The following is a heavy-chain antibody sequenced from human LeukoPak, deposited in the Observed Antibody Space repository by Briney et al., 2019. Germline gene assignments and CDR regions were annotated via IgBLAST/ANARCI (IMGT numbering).Heavy chain of an antibody. J-gene: IGHJ4*02. CDR3: ARGVPYYYDSSGYYPIDC. D-gene: IGHD3-22*01. Sequence: SETLSLTCAVYGGSFSGYYWSWIRQPPGKGLEWIGEINHSGSTNYNPSLKSRVTISVDTSKNQFSLKLSSVTAADTAVYYCARGVPYYYDSSGYYPIDCWGQGTLVTVSS. CDR1: GGSFSGYY. V-gene: IGHV4-34*01. CDR2: INHSGST.